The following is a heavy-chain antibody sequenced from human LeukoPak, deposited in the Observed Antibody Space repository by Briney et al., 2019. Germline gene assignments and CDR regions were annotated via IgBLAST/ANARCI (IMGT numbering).Heavy chain of an antibody. CDR1: GGSISSSNW. V-gene: IGHV4-4*02. J-gene: IGHJ4*02. Sequence: SETLSLTCAVSGGSISSSNWWSWVRQPPGKGLEWIGEIYHSGSTNYNPSLKSRVTISVDKSKNQFSLKLSSVTAADTAVYYCAREERRSWYFDYWGQGTLVTVPS. D-gene: IGHD1-1*01. CDR2: IYHSGST. CDR3: AREERRSWYFDY.